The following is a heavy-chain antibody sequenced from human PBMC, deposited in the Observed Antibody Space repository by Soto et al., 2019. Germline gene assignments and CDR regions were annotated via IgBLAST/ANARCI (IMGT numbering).Heavy chain of an antibody. V-gene: IGHV5-10-1*01. CDR3: ARFGGGATSYYYGMDV. Sequence: PGESLKISCKGSGYSFTSYWISWVRQMPGKGLEWMGRIDPSDSYTNYSPSFQGHVTISADKSISTAYLQWSSLKASDTAMYYCARFGGGATSYYYGMDVWGQGTTVTVS. CDR1: GYSFTSYW. D-gene: IGHD1-26*01. J-gene: IGHJ6*02. CDR2: IDPSDSYT.